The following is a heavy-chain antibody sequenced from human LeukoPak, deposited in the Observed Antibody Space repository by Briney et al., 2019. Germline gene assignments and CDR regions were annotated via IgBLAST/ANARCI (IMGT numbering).Heavy chain of an antibody. Sequence: ASVKVSCKASGYTFTGYYMHWVRQAPGHGLEWMGWINPDSGGTNYAQKFQGRVTMTRDTSISTACMELSRLRSDDTAVYYCARAPLTGYYMDVWGKGTTVTVSS. CDR1: GYTFTGYY. V-gene: IGHV1-2*02. CDR3: ARAPLTGYYMDV. J-gene: IGHJ6*03. CDR2: INPDSGGT. D-gene: IGHD2-8*02.